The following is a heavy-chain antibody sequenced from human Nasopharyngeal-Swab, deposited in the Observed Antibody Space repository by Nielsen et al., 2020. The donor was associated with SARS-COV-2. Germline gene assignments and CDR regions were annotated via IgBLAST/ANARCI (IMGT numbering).Heavy chain of an antibody. D-gene: IGHD6-13*01. V-gene: IGHV3-23*01. J-gene: IGHJ5*02. CDR3: AKGRSISAAGSAWYDH. CDR2: ITGSGSQI. Sequence: GGSLRLSCAASGFSIRYYWMTWVRQAPGKGLEWVSSITGSGSQIYYADSARGRFVISRDNAKNMVFLQMNDLRAEDTAVYYCAKGRSISAAGSAWYDHWGQGTLVTVSS. CDR1: GFSIRYYW.